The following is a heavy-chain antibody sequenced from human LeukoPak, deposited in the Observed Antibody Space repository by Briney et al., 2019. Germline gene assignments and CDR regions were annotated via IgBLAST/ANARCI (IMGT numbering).Heavy chain of an antibody. CDR1: GGSISSSSYY. V-gene: IGHV4-39*07. J-gene: IGHJ4*02. CDR3: AREPGRWFGELGLAFDY. Sequence: SETLSLTCTVSGGSISSSSYYWGWIRQPPGKGLEWIGSIYYSGSTYYNPSLKSRVTISVDTSKNQFSLKLSSVTAADTAVYYCAREPGRWFGELGLAFDYWGQGTLVTVSS. D-gene: IGHD3-10*01. CDR2: IYYSGST.